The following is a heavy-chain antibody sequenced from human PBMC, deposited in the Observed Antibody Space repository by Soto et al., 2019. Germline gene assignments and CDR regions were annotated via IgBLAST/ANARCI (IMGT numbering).Heavy chain of an antibody. CDR2: ISGSGGCT. J-gene: IGHJ3*02. CDR3: GGTISSWYAFDI. D-gene: IGHD6-13*01. Sequence: GGSLRLSCAASGFTFSSYAMSWVRQAPGKGLEWVSAISGSGGCTYYADSVKGRFTISRDNSKNTLYLQMNSLRAEDTAVYYCGGTISSWYAFDIWGQGTMVTVSS. V-gene: IGHV3-23*01. CDR1: GFTFSSYA.